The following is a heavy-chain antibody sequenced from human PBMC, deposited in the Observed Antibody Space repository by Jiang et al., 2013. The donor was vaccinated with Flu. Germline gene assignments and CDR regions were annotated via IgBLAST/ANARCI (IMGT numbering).Heavy chain of an antibody. Sequence: PGKGLEWVSAISGSGGSTYYADSVKGRFTISRDNSKNTLYLQMNSLRAEDTAVYYCAKFWSGYPDAFDIWGQGTMVTVSS. CDR2: ISGSGGST. J-gene: IGHJ3*02. V-gene: IGHV3-23*01. D-gene: IGHD3-3*01. CDR3: AKFWSGYPDAFDI.